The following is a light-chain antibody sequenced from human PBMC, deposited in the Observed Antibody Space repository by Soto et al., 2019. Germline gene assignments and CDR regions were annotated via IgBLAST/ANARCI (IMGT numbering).Light chain of an antibody. V-gene: IGKV3-15*01. J-gene: IGKJ3*01. Sequence: EIVMTQSPATLSVSPGERATLSCRASQSVSSNLAWYQQKPGQAPRLLIYGASTRATGIPARFSGSGSGTEYTITISRLQSEDFAVYYCQQNNNWPPLFTFGPGTKVDIK. CDR2: GAS. CDR3: QQNNNWPPLFT. CDR1: QSVSSN.